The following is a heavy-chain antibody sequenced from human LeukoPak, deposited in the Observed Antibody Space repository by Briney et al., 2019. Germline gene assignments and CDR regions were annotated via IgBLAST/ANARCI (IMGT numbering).Heavy chain of an antibody. Sequence: SETLSLTCTVSGGSISSGDYYWSWIRQPPGTGLEWIGYIYYSGSTYYNPSLKSRVTISVDTSKNQFSLKLSSVTAADTAVYYCARYGSGITGFDYWGQGTLVTVSS. D-gene: IGHD3-10*01. J-gene: IGHJ4*02. CDR2: IYYSGST. V-gene: IGHV4-30-4*01. CDR3: ARYGSGITGFDY. CDR1: GGSISSGDYY.